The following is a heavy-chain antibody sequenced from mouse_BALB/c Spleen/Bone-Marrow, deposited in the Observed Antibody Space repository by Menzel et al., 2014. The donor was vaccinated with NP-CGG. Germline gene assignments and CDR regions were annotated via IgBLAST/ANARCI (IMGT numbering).Heavy chain of an antibody. Sequence: QVQLQQSGAELVRPESSVKISCKASGYAFSTYWMIWVKQRPGQGLEWIGQIYPGDGDTNYNGKFKGKAILTADKSSSTAYMQLSSLTSEDSAVYFCARGARSAMDYWGQGTSVTVSS. J-gene: IGHJ4*01. CDR3: ARGARSAMDY. V-gene: IGHV1-80*01. CDR2: IYPGDGDT. CDR1: GYAFSTYW.